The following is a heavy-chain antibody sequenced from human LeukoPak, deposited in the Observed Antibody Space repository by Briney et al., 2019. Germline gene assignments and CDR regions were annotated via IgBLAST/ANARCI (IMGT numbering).Heavy chain of an antibody. J-gene: IGHJ4*02. V-gene: IGHV1-24*01. CDR1: GYTLTELS. D-gene: IGHD1-14*01. Sequence: GASVKVSCKVSGYTLTELSMHWVRQAPGKGLEWMGGFDPEDGETIYAQKFQGRVTMTEDTSTDTAYVELSSLRSEDTAVYYCATDSLGYKYYFDYWGQGTLVTVSS. CDR2: FDPEDGET. CDR3: ATDSLGYKYYFDY.